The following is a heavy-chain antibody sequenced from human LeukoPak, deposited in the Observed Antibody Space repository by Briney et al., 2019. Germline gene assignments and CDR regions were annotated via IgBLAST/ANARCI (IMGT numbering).Heavy chain of an antibody. Sequence: SVKVSCKASGFTFTSSAVQWVRQARGQRLEWIGWIVVGSGNTNYAQKFQERVTITRDTSISTAYMELSRLRSDDTAVYYCARDGVFSSGWCDYWGQGTLVTVSS. J-gene: IGHJ4*02. CDR1: GFTFTSSA. V-gene: IGHV1-58*01. CDR3: ARDGVFSSGWCDY. CDR2: IVVGSGNT. D-gene: IGHD6-19*01.